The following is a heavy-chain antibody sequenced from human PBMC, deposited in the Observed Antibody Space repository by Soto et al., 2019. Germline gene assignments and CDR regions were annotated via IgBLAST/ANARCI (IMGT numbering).Heavy chain of an antibody. CDR2: ISYDGSNK. CDR1: GFTFSSYG. V-gene: IGHV3-30*18. J-gene: IGHJ6*02. CDR3: AKFHCSSTSCYPYYYYYYGMDV. Sequence: LRLSCAASGFTFSSYGMHWVRQAPGKGLEWVAVISYDGSNKYYADSVKGRFTISRDNSKNTLYLQMNSLRAEDTAVYYCAKFHCSSTSCYPYYYYYYGMDVWGQGTTVTVSS. D-gene: IGHD2-2*01.